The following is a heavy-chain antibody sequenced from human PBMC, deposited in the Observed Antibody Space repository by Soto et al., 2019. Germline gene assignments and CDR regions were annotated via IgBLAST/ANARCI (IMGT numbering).Heavy chain of an antibody. Sequence: EVQLVESGGGLVQPGGSLRLSCAASAFTFSSYWMHWVRQAPGKGLVWVSRININGSTTSYEDSVKGRFTISRDNAKNTLYLQMNSLRAEDTAVYYCTRDGGGNYYYGMDVWCQGTTVTVSS. D-gene: IGHD2-15*01. CDR2: ININGSTT. J-gene: IGHJ6*02. V-gene: IGHV3-74*01. CDR3: TRDGGGNYYYGMDV. CDR1: AFTFSSYW.